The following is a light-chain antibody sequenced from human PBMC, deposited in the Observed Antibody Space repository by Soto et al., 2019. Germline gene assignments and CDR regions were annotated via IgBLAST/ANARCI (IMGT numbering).Light chain of an antibody. CDR2: GNN. J-gene: IGLJ2*01. Sequence: QSVLTQPPSVSGAPGQRVTISCNGSSSNIGAGYDVHWYQQLPGTAPKLLIYGNNNRPSGVPDRFSGSKSGTSASLAITGLQAEDEADYYCQSYDISLSGSRVFGGGTKLTVL. CDR3: QSYDISLSGSRV. V-gene: IGLV1-40*01. CDR1: SSNIGAGYD.